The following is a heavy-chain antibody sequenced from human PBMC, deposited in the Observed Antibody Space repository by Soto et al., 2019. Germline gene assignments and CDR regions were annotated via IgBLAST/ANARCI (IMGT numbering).Heavy chain of an antibody. J-gene: IGHJ6*02. Sequence: PGGSLRLSCAASGFTFSSYGMHWVRQAPGKGLEWVAVISYDGSNKYYADSVKGRFTISRDNSKNTLYLQMNSLRAEDTAVYYCAKEMNTGITMIVVVTADYGMDVWGQGTTVTVSS. CDR3: AKEMNTGITMIVVVTADYGMDV. CDR2: ISYDGSNK. D-gene: IGHD3-22*01. CDR1: GFTFSSYG. V-gene: IGHV3-30*18.